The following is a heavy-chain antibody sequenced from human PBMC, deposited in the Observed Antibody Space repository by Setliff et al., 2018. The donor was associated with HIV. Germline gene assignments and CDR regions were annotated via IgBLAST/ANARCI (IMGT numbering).Heavy chain of an antibody. J-gene: IGHJ6*02. D-gene: IGHD6-13*01. CDR3: ARDGGYSRSPHYYYYYGLDV. CDR2: ISSSSSYI. V-gene: IGHV3-21*01. CDR1: GFTFSSYS. Sequence: GGSLRLSCAASGFTFSSYSMNWVRQAPGKGLEWVSSISSSSSYIYYADSLKGRFTISRDNARNSLYLQVNSLRAEDTAVYVCARDGGYSRSPHYYYYYGLDVWGHGTTVTVSS.